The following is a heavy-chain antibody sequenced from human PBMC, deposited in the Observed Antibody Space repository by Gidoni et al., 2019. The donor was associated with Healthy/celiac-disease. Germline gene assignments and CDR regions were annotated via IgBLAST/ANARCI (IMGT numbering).Heavy chain of an antibody. V-gene: IGHV3-21*01. CDR3: SREIAVSGPADY. Sequence: EVQLVESGGGLVTPGGSVRLSCAASGFTFSSYSMNWVRQAPGKGLEWVSSISSSLSYTLCADSVKGRFTISRANAKNSLYLQMNSLSAEHTAVYYCSREIAVSGPADYLGHAPLVTVSS. CDR2: ISSSLSYT. D-gene: IGHD6-19*01. J-gene: IGHJ4*01. CDR1: GFTFSSYS.